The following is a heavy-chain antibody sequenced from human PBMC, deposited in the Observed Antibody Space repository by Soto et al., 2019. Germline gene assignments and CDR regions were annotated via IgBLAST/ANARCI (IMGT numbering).Heavy chain of an antibody. CDR1: GFSLSTTGVG. J-gene: IGHJ4*02. D-gene: IGHD4-17*01. Sequence: QITLKESGPTLVKPTQTLTLTCTFSGFSLSTTGVGVGWIRQPPGKALEWLALIYWDDDKRYSPSLKSRLTITKDTSKNQVVLTMTNMDPVDTAIYYCAHRLRGTVTTGFDYWGLGTLVTVSS. CDR2: IYWDDDK. CDR3: AHRLRGTVTTGFDY. V-gene: IGHV2-5*02.